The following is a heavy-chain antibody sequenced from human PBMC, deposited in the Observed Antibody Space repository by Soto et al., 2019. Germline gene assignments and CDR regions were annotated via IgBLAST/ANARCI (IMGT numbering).Heavy chain of an antibody. V-gene: IGHV1-69*08. J-gene: IGHJ4*02. CDR2: IIPILGIA. CDR1: GGTFSSYT. CDR3: ARDSSPGY. Sequence: QVQLVQSGAEVKKPGSSVKVSCKASGGTFSSYTISWVRQAPGQGLEWMGRIIPILGIANYAQKFQGRFTITADKSTSTAYMELSSLRSEDTDVYYCARDSSPGYWGQGTLVTVSS.